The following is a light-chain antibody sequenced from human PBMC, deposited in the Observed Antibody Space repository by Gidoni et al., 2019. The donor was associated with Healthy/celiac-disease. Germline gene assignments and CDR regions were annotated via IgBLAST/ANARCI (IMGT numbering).Light chain of an antibody. Sequence: DIQMTQSPSSVSVSVGDSVTISCRASQSIGGWLAWYQQRPGNASNLLIYSASILHRGVPSRFSGAGSGTHFTLTITSLQPEDVGTYFCLQPDSFPLTFGQGTKLEI. CDR1: QSIGGW. J-gene: IGKJ5*01. CDR2: SAS. CDR3: LQPDSFPLT. V-gene: IGKV1-12*01.